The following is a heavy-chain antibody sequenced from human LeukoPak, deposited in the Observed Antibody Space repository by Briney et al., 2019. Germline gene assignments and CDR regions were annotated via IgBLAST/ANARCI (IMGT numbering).Heavy chain of an antibody. CDR2: ISWNSGSI. CDR3: AKATTHYYGSGSYSPPFDY. Sequence: SLRLSCAASGFPFEYYVMHWVRQAPGGGLEWGSGISWNSGSIGYADSVKGRFTISRENAKNSLYLQMNSLRAEDTALYYCAKATTHYYGSGSYSPPFDYWGQGTLVTVSS. CDR1: GFPFEYYV. D-gene: IGHD3-10*01. J-gene: IGHJ4*02. V-gene: IGHV3-9*01.